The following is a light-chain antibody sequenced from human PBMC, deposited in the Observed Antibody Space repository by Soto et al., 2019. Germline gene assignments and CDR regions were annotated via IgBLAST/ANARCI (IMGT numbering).Light chain of an antibody. V-gene: IGKV1-8*01. CDR2: ATS. CDR1: QGISSY. J-gene: IGKJ1*01. Sequence: AIRMTQSPSSLYASTGDRVTITCRASQGISSYLAWFQQKPGRPPKLLMSATSTLQSDVPSRFSGSGSGTDFTLTIGCLQPEDHATYYCQQYYTYPWTFGQGTKVEIK. CDR3: QQYYTYPWT.